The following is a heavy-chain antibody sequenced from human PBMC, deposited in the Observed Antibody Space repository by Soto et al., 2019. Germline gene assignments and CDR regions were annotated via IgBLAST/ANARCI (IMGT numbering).Heavy chain of an antibody. CDR3: AGKRTPLGYFDY. D-gene: IGHD7-27*01. CDR2: INHSGST. CDR1: GGSFSGYY. J-gene: IGHJ4*02. Sequence: PSETLSVTCAVYGGSFSGYYWSWIRQPPGKGLEWIGEINHSGSTNYNPSLKSRVTISVDTSKNQFSLKLSSVTAADTAVYYCAGKRTPLGYFDYWGQGTLVTVSS. V-gene: IGHV4-34*01.